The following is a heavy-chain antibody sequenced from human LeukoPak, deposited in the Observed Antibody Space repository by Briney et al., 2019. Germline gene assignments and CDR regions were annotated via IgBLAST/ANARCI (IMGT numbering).Heavy chain of an antibody. CDR1: GFTFSSYS. J-gene: IGHJ3*01. CDR3: AREPQSLVLHGVDAFDL. Sequence: SGGSLRLSCAASGFTFSSYSMNWVRQAQGKGLEWVSYISSSSSTIYYADSVKGRFTIYRDNAKNSLYLQMNSLRAEDTGVYYCAREPQSLVLHGVDAFDLWGQGTIVTVSS. V-gene: IGHV3-48*01. D-gene: IGHD6-19*01. CDR2: ISSSSSTI.